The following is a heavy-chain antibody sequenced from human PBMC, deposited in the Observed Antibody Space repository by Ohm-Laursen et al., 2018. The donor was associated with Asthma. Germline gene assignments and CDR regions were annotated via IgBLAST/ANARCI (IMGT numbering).Heavy chain of an antibody. CDR3: ARFGRDYRSHGMDV. D-gene: IGHD4-11*01. Sequence: SLRLSCAASGFTFSSYWMSWVRQAPGEGLEWVANIKQDGSEKYYVDSVKGRFTISRDNAKNSLYLQMNSLRAEDTAVYYCARFGRDYRSHGMDVWGQGTTVTVSS. CDR2: IKQDGSEK. CDR1: GFTFSSYW. V-gene: IGHV3-7*03. J-gene: IGHJ6*02.